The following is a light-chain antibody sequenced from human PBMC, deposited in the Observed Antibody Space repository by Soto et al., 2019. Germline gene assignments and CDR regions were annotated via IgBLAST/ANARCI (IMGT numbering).Light chain of an antibody. CDR3: LQHTSYPFT. V-gene: IGKV1-17*01. CDR1: QGVGNS. CDR2: EIS. J-gene: IGKJ3*01. Sequence: DIPMTQSPSSLSASAGDRVTITCRASQGVGNSLDWYQQKPGKAPKRLIYEISSLQTGVPSRFSGTGSGTEFTLTISGLQPEDFATYYCLQHTSYPFTFGPGTKVDIK.